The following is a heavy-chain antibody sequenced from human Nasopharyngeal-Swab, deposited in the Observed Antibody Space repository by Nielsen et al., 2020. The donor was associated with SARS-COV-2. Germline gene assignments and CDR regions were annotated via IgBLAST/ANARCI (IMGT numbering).Heavy chain of an antibody. Sequence: GGSLRLSCAASGFTFSDYYMSWIRQAPGKGLEWVSYISSSSSYTNYADSVKGRFTISGDNAKNSLYLQMNSLRAEDTAVYYCARERGLRFLEWLSLWDGMDVWGQGTTVTVSS. D-gene: IGHD3-3*01. J-gene: IGHJ6*02. V-gene: IGHV3-11*05. CDR3: ARERGLRFLEWLSLWDGMDV. CDR2: ISSSSSYT. CDR1: GFTFSDYY.